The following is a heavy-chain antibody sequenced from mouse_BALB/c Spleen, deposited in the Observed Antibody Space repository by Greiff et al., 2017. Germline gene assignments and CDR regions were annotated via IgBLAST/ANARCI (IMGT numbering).Heavy chain of an antibody. CDR1: GYAFTNYL. Sequence: VQLQQSGAELVRPGTSVKVSCKASGYAFTNYLIEWVKQRPGQGLEWIGVINPGSGGTNYNEKFKGKATLTADKSSSTAYMQLSSLTSDDSAVYFCARDTTVVALDYWGQGTTLTVSS. CDR3: ARDTTVVALDY. J-gene: IGHJ2*01. D-gene: IGHD1-1*01. CDR2: INPGSGGT. V-gene: IGHV1-54*03.